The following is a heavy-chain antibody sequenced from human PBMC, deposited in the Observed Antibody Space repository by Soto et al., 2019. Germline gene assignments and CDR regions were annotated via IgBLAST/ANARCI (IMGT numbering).Heavy chain of an antibody. CDR2: IGAYNGNT. V-gene: IGHV1-18*01. Sequence: ASVKVSCKASGYTLTSYGISWVRQAPGQGLEWMGWIGAYNGNTNYAQKLQGRVTMTIDTSTSTAYMELRSLRSDDTAVYYCARGYPPTGPYDYWGQGTLVTVSS. J-gene: IGHJ4*02. CDR3: ARGYPPTGPYDY. D-gene: IGHD1-26*01. CDR1: GYTLTSYG.